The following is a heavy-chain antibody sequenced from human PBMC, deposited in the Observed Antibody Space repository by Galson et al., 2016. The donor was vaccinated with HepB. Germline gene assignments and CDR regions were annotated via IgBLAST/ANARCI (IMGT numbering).Heavy chain of an antibody. V-gene: IGHV3-7*04. CDR2: INHDGTEK. CDR3: ARAYQYTFDY. D-gene: IGHD1-1*01. Sequence: SLRLSCAASGLTFSNFWMTWVRQAPGKGLEWVANINHDGTEKHYLDSVRGRFTISSDNAKSSLFLQMNSLRAEDTAVYFCARAYQYTFDYWGQGTLVTVSS. CDR1: GLTFSNFW. J-gene: IGHJ4*02.